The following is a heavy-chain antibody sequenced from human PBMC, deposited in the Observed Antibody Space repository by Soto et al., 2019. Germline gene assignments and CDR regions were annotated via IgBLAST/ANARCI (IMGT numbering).Heavy chain of an antibody. Sequence: EVQLVESGGGLVQPGRSLRLSCAASGFTFDDYAMHWVRQAPGKGLEWVSGISWNSGSIGYADSVKGRFTISRDNAKNSLYLQRNSLSAEDTALYYCARGSSSTPRDPQSTFDYWGQGTLVTVSS. D-gene: IGHD6-6*01. V-gene: IGHV3-9*01. CDR3: ARGSSSTPRDPQSTFDY. CDR1: GFTFDDYA. J-gene: IGHJ4*02. CDR2: ISWNSGSI.